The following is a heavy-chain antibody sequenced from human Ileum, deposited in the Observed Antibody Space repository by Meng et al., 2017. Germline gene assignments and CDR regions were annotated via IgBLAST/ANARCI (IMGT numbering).Heavy chain of an antibody. CDR2: IKEDGSET. CDR3: ARGFVGASSG. CDR1: GFIFNSQW. D-gene: IGHD1-26*01. J-gene: IGHJ1*01. Sequence: GESLKISCAASGFIFNSQWMTWVRQAPGKGLEWVASIKEDGSETYYVDSVKGRFTISRDNDKQSLYLQMNRLSAEDTAVYYCARGFVGASSGWGQGTLVTVSS. V-gene: IGHV3-7*01.